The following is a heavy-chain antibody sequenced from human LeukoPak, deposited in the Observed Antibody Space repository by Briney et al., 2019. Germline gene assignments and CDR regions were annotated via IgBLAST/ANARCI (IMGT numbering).Heavy chain of an antibody. J-gene: IGHJ5*02. D-gene: IGHD6-13*01. CDR3: ARVSRGGITASWFDP. CDR1: GFTFGDYG. CDR2: IRSNTYGGST. Sequence: PGGSLRLSCEGSGFTFGDYGVGWFRQAPGKGLQWVTSIRSNTYGGSTEYVPSVKGRFTISRDDSNSIAYLQTNSLKAEDTAIYYCARVSRGGITASWFDPWGQGTLVTVSS. V-gene: IGHV3-49*03.